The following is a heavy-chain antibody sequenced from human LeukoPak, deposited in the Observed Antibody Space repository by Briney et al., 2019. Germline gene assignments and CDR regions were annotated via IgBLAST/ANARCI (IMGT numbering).Heavy chain of an antibody. CDR2: IYYSGST. J-gene: IGHJ6*04. V-gene: IGHV4-31*03. Sequence: SETLSLTCTVSGGSISSGGYYWSWIRQPPGKGLGWIGYIYYSGSTYYNPSLKSRVTISVDTSKNQFSLKLSAVTAADTAVYYCARDRASALGYCSGGSCYYYYYGMDVWVKGTTVTVSS. CDR1: GGSISSGGYY. CDR3: ARDRASALGYCSGGSCYYYYYGMDV. D-gene: IGHD2-15*01.